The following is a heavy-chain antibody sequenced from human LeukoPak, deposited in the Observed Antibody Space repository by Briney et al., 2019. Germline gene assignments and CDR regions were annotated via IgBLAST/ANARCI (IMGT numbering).Heavy chain of an antibody. CDR2: IKQDGSEK. J-gene: IGHJ4*02. CDR1: GFTFSSYW. CDR3: AREPYGDYFDY. D-gene: IGHD4-17*01. Sequence: PGGSLRLSCAASGFTFSSYWMSWVRQAPGKGLEWVAGIKQDGSEKYYVDSVKGRFTISRDNAKNSLYLQMNSLRAEDTAVYYCAREPYGDYFDYWGQGTLVTVSS. V-gene: IGHV3-7*03.